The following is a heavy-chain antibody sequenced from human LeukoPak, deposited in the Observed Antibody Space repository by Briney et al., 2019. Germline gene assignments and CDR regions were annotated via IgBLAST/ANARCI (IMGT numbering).Heavy chain of an antibody. CDR1: GFTVSSNY. CDR2: IYSGGST. D-gene: IGHD6-6*01. CDR3: ARSSSIAARYFDY. V-gene: IGHV3-66*02. Sequence: GGSLRLSCAASGFTVSSNYMSWVRQAPGKGLEWVSVIYSGGSTYYADSVKGRFTISRGNSKNTLYLQMNSLRAEDTAVYYCARSSSIAARYFDYWGQGTLVTVSS. J-gene: IGHJ4*02.